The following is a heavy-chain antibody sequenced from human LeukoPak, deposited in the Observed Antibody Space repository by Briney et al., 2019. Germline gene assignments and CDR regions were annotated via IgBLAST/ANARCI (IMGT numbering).Heavy chain of an antibody. CDR2: IHYSGST. D-gene: IGHD6-6*01. J-gene: IGHJ4*02. Sequence: ASETLSLTCTVSGGSVSSSSYYWGWIRQPPGKGLEWIGYIHYSGSTNYNPSLNSRVTISVDTSKNQFSLKVNSVTAADTAVYYCARGTHSSSPIPLDYWGQGTLVTVSS. V-gene: IGHV4-61*01. CDR1: GGSVSSSSYY. CDR3: ARGTHSSSPIPLDY.